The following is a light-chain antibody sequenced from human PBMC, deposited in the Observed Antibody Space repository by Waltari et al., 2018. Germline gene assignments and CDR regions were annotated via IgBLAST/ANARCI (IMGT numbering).Light chain of an antibody. CDR1: SSDVGGYNY. J-gene: IGLJ2*01. Sequence: QSALTQPPSASGSPGQSVTISCTGTSSDVGGYNYVSWYQQHPGNAPKLMVYGVSKRPAGVPVRVSGAKSGNTASLTVSGLQAEDEADYYCSSYAGSNNLGFGGGTKLTVL. V-gene: IGLV2-8*01. CDR3: SSYAGSNNLG. CDR2: GVS.